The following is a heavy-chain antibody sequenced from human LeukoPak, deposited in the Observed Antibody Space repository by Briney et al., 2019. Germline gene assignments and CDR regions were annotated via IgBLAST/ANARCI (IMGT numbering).Heavy chain of an antibody. J-gene: IGHJ4*02. CDR1: GYSISSGYY. D-gene: IGHD1-26*01. CDR3: ARSNSGSYGYYFDY. V-gene: IGHV4-38-2*02. CDR2: IYHSGST. Sequence: PSETLSLTCTVSGYSISSGYYWGWIRQPPGKGLEWIGSIYHSGSTYYNPSLKSRVTISVDTSKNQFSLKLSSVTAADTAVYYCARSNSGSYGYYFDYWGQGTLVTVSS.